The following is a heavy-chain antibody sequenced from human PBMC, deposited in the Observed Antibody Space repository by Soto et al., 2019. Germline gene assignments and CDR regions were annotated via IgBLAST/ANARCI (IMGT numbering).Heavy chain of an antibody. CDR1: GGSISNSNW. CDR3: ARLAAAGLSRYYYYGMDV. D-gene: IGHD6-13*01. Sequence: PSETLSLTCAVFGGSISNSNWWTWVRQPPGKGLDWIGEIFHSGSTYYNPSLKSRVTISVDTSKNQFSLKLSSVTAADTAVYYCARLAAAGLSRYYYYGMDVWGQGTTVTVSS. V-gene: IGHV4-4*02. J-gene: IGHJ6*02. CDR2: IFHSGST.